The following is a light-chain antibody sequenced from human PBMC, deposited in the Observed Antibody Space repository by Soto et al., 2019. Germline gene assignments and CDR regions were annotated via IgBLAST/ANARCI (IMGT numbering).Light chain of an antibody. V-gene: IGLV2-14*01. J-gene: IGLJ2*01. CDR1: SNDVGGHNY. Sequence: QSALTQPASVSGSPGQSITISCTGTSNDVGGHNYVSWFQQHPGKVPKLIIYEVTNRPSGVSNRFSGSKSGYTASLTISGLQAEDEADYYCSSYATGGASPVIFGGGTRVTVL. CDR2: EVT. CDR3: SSYATGGASPVI.